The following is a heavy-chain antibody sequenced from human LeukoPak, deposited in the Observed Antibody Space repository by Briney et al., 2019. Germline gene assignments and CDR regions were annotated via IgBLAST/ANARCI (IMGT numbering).Heavy chain of an antibody. Sequence: GSLRLSCAASGFTFSAYYMSWIRQAPGKGLEWIGEINHSGRTKYNPSLKSRVTISVDTSKNQFSLKLSSVTAADTAVYYCARGPDQWPLDYWGQGTLVTVSS. CDR2: INHSGRT. CDR3: ARGPDQWPLDY. V-gene: IGHV4-34*01. J-gene: IGHJ4*02. CDR1: GFTFSAYY. D-gene: IGHD6-19*01.